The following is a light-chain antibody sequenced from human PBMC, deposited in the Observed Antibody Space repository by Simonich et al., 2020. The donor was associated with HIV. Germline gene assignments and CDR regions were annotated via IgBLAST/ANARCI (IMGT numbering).Light chain of an antibody. CDR3: QQYYSTPPT. CDR2: LAS. CDR1: RSVLYSSNNKNY. Sequence: DIVMTQSPDSLAVSLGERATINCKSSRSVLYSSNNKNYLAWYQQKPGQPPTLLIYLASTRESGVPDRFSASGSGTDFTLTISSLQAEDVAFYYCQQYYSTPPTFGQGTKVEIK. V-gene: IGKV4-1*01. J-gene: IGKJ1*01.